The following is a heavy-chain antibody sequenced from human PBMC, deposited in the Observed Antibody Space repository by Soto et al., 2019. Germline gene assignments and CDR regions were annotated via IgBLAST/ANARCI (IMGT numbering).Heavy chain of an antibody. CDR1: GFTFSKYG. CDR3: AKEKYFSSVDY. D-gene: IGHD6-13*01. J-gene: IGHJ4*02. CDR2: ISYDGSNK. Sequence: GGSLRLSCTVSGFTFSKYGMHWVRQAPGKGLEWVAAISYDGSNKHYADSVKGRFTISRDISKNTLYLQMNSLREEDTAVYHCAKEKYFSSVDYWGQGTLVTV. V-gene: IGHV3-30*18.